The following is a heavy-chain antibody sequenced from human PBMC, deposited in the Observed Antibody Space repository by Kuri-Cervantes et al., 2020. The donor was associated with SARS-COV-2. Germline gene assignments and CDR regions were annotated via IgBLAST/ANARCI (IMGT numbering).Heavy chain of an antibody. CDR3: AREAHYDFWSGYHTRTDYFDY. Sequence: GESLKISCAASGFTFSSYAMHWVRQAPGKGLEWVAVISYDGSSKYYADSVKGRFTISRDNSKNTLYLQMNSLRAEDTAVYYCAREAHYDFWSGYHTRTDYFDYWGQGTLVTVSS. D-gene: IGHD3-3*01. CDR2: ISYDGSSK. J-gene: IGHJ4*02. V-gene: IGHV3-30-3*01. CDR1: GFTFSSYA.